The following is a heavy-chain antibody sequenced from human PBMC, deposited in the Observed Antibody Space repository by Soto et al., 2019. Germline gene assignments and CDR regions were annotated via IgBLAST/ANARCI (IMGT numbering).Heavy chain of an antibody. J-gene: IGHJ4*02. Sequence: QVQLQQWGAGLLKPSETLSLTCAVYGGSFSGYYWSWIRQPPGKGLEWIGEINHSGSTNYNPSLKSRVTISVDTSKNQVSLKLSSVTAADTAVYYCAIGRIAARPRYFDYWGQGTLVTVSS. CDR1: GGSFSGYY. D-gene: IGHD6-6*01. CDR3: AIGRIAARPRYFDY. CDR2: INHSGST. V-gene: IGHV4-34*01.